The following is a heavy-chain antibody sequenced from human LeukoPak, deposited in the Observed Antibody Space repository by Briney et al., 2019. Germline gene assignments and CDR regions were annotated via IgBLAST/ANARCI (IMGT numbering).Heavy chain of an antibody. CDR3: ARDKWGAVAGLDY. Sequence: PGGSLRLSCAASGFTVSSNYMSWVRQAPGKGLEWVSVIYSGGSTYYADSVKGRFTISRDNSKNTLYLQMNSLRAGDTAVYYCARDKWGAVAGLDYWGQGTLVTVSS. J-gene: IGHJ4*02. CDR1: GFTVSSNY. D-gene: IGHD6-19*01. V-gene: IGHV3-53*01. CDR2: IYSGGST.